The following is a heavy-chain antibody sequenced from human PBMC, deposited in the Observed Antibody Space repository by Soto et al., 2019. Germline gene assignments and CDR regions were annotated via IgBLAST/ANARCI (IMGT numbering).Heavy chain of an antibody. J-gene: IGHJ6*02. Sequence: GGSLRLSCAASGLTFSTSAMSWVRQAPGKGLEWVSLISASGRYTDYADSVKGRFTMSRDNSKSAVYLQMNSLRGDDTAVYYCAKDPPSEKLQPDFGTDVWGQGTKVTVS. V-gene: IGHV3-23*01. D-gene: IGHD2-15*01. CDR2: ISASGRYT. CDR3: AKDPPSEKLQPDFGTDV. CDR1: GLTFSTSA.